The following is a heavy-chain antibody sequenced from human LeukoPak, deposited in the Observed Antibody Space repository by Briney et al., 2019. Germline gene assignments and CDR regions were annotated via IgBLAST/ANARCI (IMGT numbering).Heavy chain of an antibody. V-gene: IGHV1-8*01. CDR2: MNPNSGNT. CDR1: GYTFTSYD. CDR3: ARVTVWGSYRKRDYFDY. J-gene: IGHJ4*02. D-gene: IGHD3-16*02. Sequence: ASVKVSCKASGYTFTSYDINWVRRATGQGLEWMGWMNPNSGNTGYAQKFQGRVTMTRNTSISTAYMELSSLRSEDTAVYYCARVTVWGSYRKRDYFDYWGQGTLVTVSS.